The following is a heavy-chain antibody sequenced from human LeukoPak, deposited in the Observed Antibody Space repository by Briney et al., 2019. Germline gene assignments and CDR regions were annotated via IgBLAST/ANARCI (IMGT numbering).Heavy chain of an antibody. CDR2: IIPIFGTA. CDR3: ARGAFGYCSGGSCYRQFDY. V-gene: IGHV1-69*13. Sequence: SVKVSCKASGGTFSSYAISWVRQAPGQGLEWMGGIIPIFGTANYAQKFQGRVTITADESTSTAYMELSSLRSEDTAVYYCARGAFGYCSGGSCYRQFDYWGQGTLVTVSS. D-gene: IGHD2-15*01. J-gene: IGHJ4*02. CDR1: GGTFSSYA.